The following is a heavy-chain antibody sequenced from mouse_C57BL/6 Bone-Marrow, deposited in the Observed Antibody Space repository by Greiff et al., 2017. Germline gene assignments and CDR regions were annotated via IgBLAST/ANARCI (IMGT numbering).Heavy chain of an antibody. Sequence: QVQLQQSGAELARPGASVKMSCKASGYTFTSYTMHWVKQRPGQGLEWIGYINPSSGYTKYNQKFKAKATLTADKSSITAYMQLSSLTSEDSAVYYCAREDYYGSSYGYFDVWGTGTTVTVSS. V-gene: IGHV1-4*01. CDR1: GYTFTSYT. CDR3: AREDYYGSSYGYFDV. D-gene: IGHD1-1*01. CDR2: INPSSGYT. J-gene: IGHJ1*03.